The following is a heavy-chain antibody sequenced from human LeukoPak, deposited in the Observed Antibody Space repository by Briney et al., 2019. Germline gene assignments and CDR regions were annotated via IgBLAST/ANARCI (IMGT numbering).Heavy chain of an antibody. CDR3: ARDIWWLP. V-gene: IGHV1-69*04. J-gene: IGHJ5*02. Sequence: ASVKVSCKASGGTFSSYAISWVRQAPGQGLEWMGRIIPILGIANYAQKFQGRVTITADKSTSTAYMELSSLRSEDTAAYYCARDIWWLPWGQGTLVTVSS. CDR2: IIPILGIA. D-gene: IGHD5-12*01. CDR1: GGTFSSYA.